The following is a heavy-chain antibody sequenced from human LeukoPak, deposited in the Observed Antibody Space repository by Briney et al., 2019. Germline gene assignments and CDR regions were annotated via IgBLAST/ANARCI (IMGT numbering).Heavy chain of an antibody. J-gene: IGHJ3*02. CDR1: GFSFSSYG. V-gene: IGHV3-48*02. Sequence: GGSLRLSCAASGFSFSSYGMNWVRQAPGKGLEWVSYISRTSSTIYYADSVKGRFTISRDNARNSLYLQMNSLRDKDTAVYYCAREPSIAGACDIWGQGTMVTVSS. CDR2: ISRTSSTI. CDR3: AREPSIAGACDI.